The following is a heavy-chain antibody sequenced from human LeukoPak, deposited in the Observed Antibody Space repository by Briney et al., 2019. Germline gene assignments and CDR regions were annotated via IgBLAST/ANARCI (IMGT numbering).Heavy chain of an antibody. CDR2: IKKDGSEK. Sequence: GGSLRLSCAASGFTFSSYWMSWVRQAPGKVLEWVANIKKDGSEKYYVDSEKGRFTISRDNAKNSMYLQMNSLRAEDTAVYYCARDRRYCSSTSWYAGREWLLRAHYGMDVWGQGTTVTVSS. CDR1: GFTFSSYW. CDR3: ARDRRYCSSTSWYAGREWLLRAHYGMDV. J-gene: IGHJ6*02. V-gene: IGHV3-7*01. D-gene: IGHD2-2*01.